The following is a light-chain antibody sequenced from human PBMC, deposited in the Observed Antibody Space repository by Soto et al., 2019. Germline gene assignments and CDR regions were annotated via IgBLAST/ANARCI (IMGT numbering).Light chain of an antibody. V-gene: IGLV2-14*01. CDR2: DVT. CDR3: SSYTSSSTPMV. CDR1: SSDVGGYNY. Sequence: QSALTQPASVSGSPGQSITIYCTGTSSDVGGYNYVSWYQQHPGKAPKLMIYDVTNRPSGVSNRFSGSKSGNTASLTISGLQSEDEDDYYCSSYTSSSTPMVFGGGTKVTVL. J-gene: IGLJ3*02.